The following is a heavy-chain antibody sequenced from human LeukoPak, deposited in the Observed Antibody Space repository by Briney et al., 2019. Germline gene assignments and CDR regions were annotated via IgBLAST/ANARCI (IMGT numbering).Heavy chain of an antibody. J-gene: IGHJ4*02. V-gene: IGHV3-7*01. CDR2: IKQGGSDI. D-gene: IGHD4-17*01. Sequence: GGSLRLSCAASGFTFSSHWMTWVRQAPGKGLEWVANIKQGGSDIYYVDSVKGRFTISRDDAKNSLYLQMSSLRAGDTAVYYCARGPNFGDYVDFLDYWGQGALVTVSS. CDR1: GFTFSSHW. CDR3: ARGPNFGDYVDFLDY.